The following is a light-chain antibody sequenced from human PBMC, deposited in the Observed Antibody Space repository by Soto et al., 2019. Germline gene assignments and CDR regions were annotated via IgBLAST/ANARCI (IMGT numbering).Light chain of an antibody. Sequence: DIQMTQSPSTLSASVGDRVTITCRASQRISGWLAWYQQRPGKAPKLLIYKTSSLESGVPDRFSGSGSGTDFTLTISSLQAEDVAVYYCQQYYSTLPITFGQGTRLEIK. CDR1: QRISGW. J-gene: IGKJ5*01. CDR2: KTS. V-gene: IGKV1-5*03. CDR3: QQYYSTLPIT.